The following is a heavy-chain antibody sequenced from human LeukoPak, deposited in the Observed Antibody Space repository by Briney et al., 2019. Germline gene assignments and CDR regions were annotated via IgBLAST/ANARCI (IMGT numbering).Heavy chain of an antibody. CDR1: GLTFSSYA. CDR3: ASIEDQSIVATIVRDY. CDR2: ISGSGGST. J-gene: IGHJ4*02. D-gene: IGHD5-12*01. V-gene: IGHV3-23*01. Sequence: GGSLRLSCAASGLTFSSYAMNWVRQAPGKGLEWVSGISGSGGSTYYADSVKGRFTISRDNAKNTLYLQMNSLRAEDTAVYYCASIEDQSIVATIVRDYWGQGTLVTVSS.